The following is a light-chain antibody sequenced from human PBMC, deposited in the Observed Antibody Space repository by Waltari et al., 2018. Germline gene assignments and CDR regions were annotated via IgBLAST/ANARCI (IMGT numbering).Light chain of an antibody. Sequence: QLVLTQSPSASASLGASVKLTCTLSSGHSSNVIAWHQQQPAKGPRYLMKVNSDGSHSKGDGIPCRFAGSSSGAERYLTISSLQSEDEADYYCQTGGHGTWVFGGGTKLTVL. CDR3: QTGGHGTWV. CDR2: VNSDGSH. V-gene: IGLV4-69*01. CDR1: SGHSSNV. J-gene: IGLJ3*02.